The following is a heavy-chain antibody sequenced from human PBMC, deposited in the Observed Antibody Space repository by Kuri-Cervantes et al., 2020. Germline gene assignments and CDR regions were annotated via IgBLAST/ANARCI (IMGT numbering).Heavy chain of an antibody. CDR2: IKQDGSEK. CDR1: GFTFRSYG. CDR3: ARGRITIFGVVTYYFDY. Sequence: GESLKISCAASGFTFRSYGMHWVRQAPGKGLEWVANIKQDGSEKYYVDSVKGRFTISRDNAKNSLYLQMNSLRAEDTAVYYCARGRITIFGVVTYYFDYWGQGTLVTVSS. V-gene: IGHV3-7*01. J-gene: IGHJ4*02. D-gene: IGHD3-3*01.